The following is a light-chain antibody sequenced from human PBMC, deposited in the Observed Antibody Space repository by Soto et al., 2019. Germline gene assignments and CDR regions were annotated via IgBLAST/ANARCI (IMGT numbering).Light chain of an antibody. CDR1: QSVGRY. V-gene: IGKV3-11*01. CDR3: EQLSNWPPLT. Sequence: EIVLTQSPATLSLSPGERATLSCRASQSVGRYLAWYQQKPGQAPRLLIYDASNSATGIPARFSGSGSGTDFTLTISSLEPEDFAVYYCEQLSNWPPLTFGGGTKVEIK. J-gene: IGKJ4*01. CDR2: DAS.